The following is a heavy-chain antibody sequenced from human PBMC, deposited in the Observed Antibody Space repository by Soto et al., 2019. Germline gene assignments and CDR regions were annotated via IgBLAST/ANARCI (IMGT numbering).Heavy chain of an antibody. CDR3: ARMGDVPYYYYGMDV. Sequence: QVQLVQSGAEVKKPGASVTVSCKASGYTFTTYGVSWVRQAPGQGLEWLGWINGYNGNAKYAENLQGRVTMTTDTSTSPAYMELSCLRSDDTAVYYCARMGDVPYYYYGMDVWGQRTTVTVSS. CDR1: GYTFTTYG. V-gene: IGHV1-18*01. J-gene: IGHJ6*02. D-gene: IGHD3-16*01. CDR2: INGYNGNA.